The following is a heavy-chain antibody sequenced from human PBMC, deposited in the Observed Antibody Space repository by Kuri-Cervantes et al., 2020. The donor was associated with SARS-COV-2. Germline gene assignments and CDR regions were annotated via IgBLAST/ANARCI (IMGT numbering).Heavy chain of an antibody. CDR1: GFTFSSYS. J-gene: IGHJ6*02. CDR2: ISSSSSTI. V-gene: IGHV3-48*01. Sequence: GESPKISCAASGFTFSSYSMNWVRQAPGKGLEWVSYISSSSSTIYYADSVKGRFTISRDNAKNSLYLQMNSLRAEDTAVYYCAREPITVTTNDYYYYGMDVWGQGTTVTVSS. D-gene: IGHD4-11*01. CDR3: AREPITVTTNDYYYYGMDV.